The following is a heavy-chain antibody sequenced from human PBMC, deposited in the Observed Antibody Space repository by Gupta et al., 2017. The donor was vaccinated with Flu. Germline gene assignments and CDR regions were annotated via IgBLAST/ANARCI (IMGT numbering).Heavy chain of an antibody. Sequence: EVQLVESGGGLVKPGGSLRLSCAASGLTLRSYSMNWVRQAPGKGLEWVSSISSSSSYIYYADSVKGRFTISRDNAKNSLYLQMNSLRAEDTAVYYCAREGVATIMRGYYGMDVWGQGTTVTVSS. CDR2: ISSSSSYI. CDR3: AREGVATIMRGYYGMDV. J-gene: IGHJ6*02. D-gene: IGHD5-12*01. V-gene: IGHV3-21*01. CDR1: GLTLRSYS.